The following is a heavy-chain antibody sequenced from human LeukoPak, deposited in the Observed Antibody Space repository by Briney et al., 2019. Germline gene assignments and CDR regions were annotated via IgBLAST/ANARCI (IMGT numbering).Heavy chain of an antibody. V-gene: IGHV1-69*13. Sequence: ASVKVSCKASGGIFSTYGISWVRQAPGQGLEWMGGIIPIFGTANYAQKFQGRVTITADESTSTAYMELSSLRSEDTAVYYCARGRYSSGWSVDYWGQGTLVTVSS. CDR2: IIPIFGTA. CDR1: GGIFSTYG. J-gene: IGHJ4*02. CDR3: ARGRYSSGWSVDY. D-gene: IGHD6-19*01.